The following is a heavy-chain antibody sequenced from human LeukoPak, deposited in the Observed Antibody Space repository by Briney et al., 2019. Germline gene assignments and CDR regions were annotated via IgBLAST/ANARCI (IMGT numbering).Heavy chain of an antibody. CDR2: INTDGSST. J-gene: IGHJ4*02. CDR3: ARAGGGNLNFDY. V-gene: IGHV3-74*01. D-gene: IGHD2-15*01. CDR1: GSTFSRYW. Sequence: GGSLRLSCAASGSTFSRYWMHWVRQAPGKGLVWVSRINTDGSSTTYAGSVKGRFTISRDNAKNTLFLQMNSLRAEDTALYYCARAGGGNLNFDYWGQGTLVTVSS.